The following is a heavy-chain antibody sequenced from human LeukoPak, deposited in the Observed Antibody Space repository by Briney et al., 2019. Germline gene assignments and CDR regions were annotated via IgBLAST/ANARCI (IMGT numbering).Heavy chain of an antibody. CDR2: IYYSGST. Sequence: PSETLSLTCTVSGYSISSGYYWGWIRQPPGKGLEWIGSIYYSGSTYYNPSLKSRVTISVDTSKNQFSLKLSSVTAADTAVYYCARETGVITFGGVIATDYWGQGTLVTVSS. J-gene: IGHJ4*02. V-gene: IGHV4-38-2*02. D-gene: IGHD3-16*02. CDR1: GYSISSGYY. CDR3: ARETGVITFGGVIATDY.